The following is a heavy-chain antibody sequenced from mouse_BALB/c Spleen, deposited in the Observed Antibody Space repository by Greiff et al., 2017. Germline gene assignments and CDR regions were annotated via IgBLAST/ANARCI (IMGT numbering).Heavy chain of an antibody. CDR2: IYPGDGDT. V-gene: IGHV1-87*01. D-gene: IGHD1-1*01. J-gene: IGHJ3*01. CDR3: ARPYYYGSSWFAY. Sequence: QVQLQQSGAELARPGASVKLSCKASGYTFTSYWMQWVKQRPGQGLEWIGAIYPGDGDTRYTQKFKGKATLTADKSSSTAYMQLSSLASEDSAVYYCARPYYYGSSWFAYWGQGTLVTVSA. CDR1: GYTFTSYW.